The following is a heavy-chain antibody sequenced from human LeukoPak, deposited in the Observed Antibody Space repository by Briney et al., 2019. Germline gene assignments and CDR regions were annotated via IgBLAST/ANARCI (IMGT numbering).Heavy chain of an antibody. V-gene: IGHV4-61*02. CDR1: GGSISSGSYY. CDR3: ARSYGSGSTYYYGMDV. CDR2: IYTSGST. J-gene: IGHJ6*02. Sequence: SETLSLTCTVSGGSISSGSYYWSWIRQPAGKGLEWIGRIYTSGSTNYNPSLKSRVTISVDTSKNQFSLKLSSVTAADTAVYYCARSYGSGSTYYYGMDVWGQGTTVTVSS. D-gene: IGHD3-10*01.